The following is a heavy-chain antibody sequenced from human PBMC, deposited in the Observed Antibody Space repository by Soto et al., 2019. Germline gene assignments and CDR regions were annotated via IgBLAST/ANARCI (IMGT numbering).Heavy chain of an antibody. D-gene: IGHD2-2*01. J-gene: IGHJ4*02. V-gene: IGHV3-30*03. CDR3: ASNLHCSSTSCPTPASNYHLNFDY. CDR1: GFTFSSYG. Sequence: GGSLRLSCAASGFTFSSYGMHWVRQAPGKGLEWVAVISYDGSNKYYADSVKGRFTISRDNSKNTLYPQMNSLRAEDTAVYYCASNLHCSSTSCPTPASNYHLNFDYWGQGTLVTVSS. CDR2: ISYDGSNK.